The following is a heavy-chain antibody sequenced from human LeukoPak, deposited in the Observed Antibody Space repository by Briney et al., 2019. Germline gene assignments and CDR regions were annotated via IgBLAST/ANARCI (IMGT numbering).Heavy chain of an antibody. Sequence: SETLSLTCTVSGGSISSSSYYWGWIRQPPGKGLEWIGSIYYSGSTYYNPSLKSRVTISVDTSKNQFSLKLSSVTAADTAVYYCARDDCSGGSCYPDYWGQGTLVTVSS. CDR3: ARDDCSGGSCYPDY. CDR2: IYYSGST. D-gene: IGHD2-15*01. CDR1: GGSISSSSYY. J-gene: IGHJ4*02. V-gene: IGHV4-39*07.